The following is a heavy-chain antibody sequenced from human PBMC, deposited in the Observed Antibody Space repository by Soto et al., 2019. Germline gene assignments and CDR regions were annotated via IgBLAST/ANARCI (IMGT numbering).Heavy chain of an antibody. CDR3: AHAYGGTSWPNDAFDV. J-gene: IGHJ3*01. V-gene: IGHV2-5*02. CDR1: GFSLSADGVG. D-gene: IGHD2-2*01. CDR2: IYWDDDT. Sequence: ITLKESGPTLVKPTQTLTLTCSFSGFSLSADGVGVGWIRQPPGKALKWLALIYWDDDTRYRPSLKSRLTITKDSSKNQVVLTMTNMDPVDTATYYCAHAYGGTSWPNDAFDVWGQGTVVTVSS.